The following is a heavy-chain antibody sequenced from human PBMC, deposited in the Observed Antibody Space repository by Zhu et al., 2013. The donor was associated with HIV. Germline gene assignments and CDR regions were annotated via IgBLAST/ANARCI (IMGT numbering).Heavy chain of an antibody. CDR3: ARDGVATFGGVTVKGGTFDY. J-gene: IGHJ4*02. D-gene: IGHD3-16*02. CDR2: INPSGGST. V-gene: IGHV1-46*01. Sequence: QVQLVQSGAEVKKPGASVKVSCKASGYTFTSYYMHWVRQAPGQGLEWMGIINPSGGSTSYAQKFQGRVTMTRDTSTSTVYMELSSLRSEDTAVYYCARDGVATFGGVTVKGGTFDYWGQGTLVTVSS. CDR1: GYTFTSYY.